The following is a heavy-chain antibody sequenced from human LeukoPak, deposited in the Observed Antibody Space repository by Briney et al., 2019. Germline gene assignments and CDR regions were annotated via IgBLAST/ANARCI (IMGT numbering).Heavy chain of an antibody. D-gene: IGHD6-13*01. V-gene: IGHV4-34*01. CDR1: GGSFSGYY. J-gene: IGHJ6*02. Sequence: SETLSLTCAVYGGSFSGYYWSWIRQPPGKGLEWIGEINHRGGTTYNPSLKSRVTISADTSRNQFSLNLSSVTAADTAVYYCARGIAAAGTTYYYGMDVWGQGTTVTVSS. CDR3: ARGIAAAGTTYYYGMDV. CDR2: INHRGGT.